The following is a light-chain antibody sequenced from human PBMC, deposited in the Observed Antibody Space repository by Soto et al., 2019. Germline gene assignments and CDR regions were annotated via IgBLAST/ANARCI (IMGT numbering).Light chain of an antibody. CDR3: AAWDDSLNGVV. Sequence: QSVLTQPPSASGTPGQRVTISCSGSSSNIGGNSVNWYQQLPGTAPTPLIYSNNQRPSGVPDRFSGSKSGTSASLAISGLQSEDEGDYYCAAWDDSLNGVVFGGGTKLTVL. V-gene: IGLV1-44*01. CDR1: SSNIGGNS. J-gene: IGLJ2*01. CDR2: SNN.